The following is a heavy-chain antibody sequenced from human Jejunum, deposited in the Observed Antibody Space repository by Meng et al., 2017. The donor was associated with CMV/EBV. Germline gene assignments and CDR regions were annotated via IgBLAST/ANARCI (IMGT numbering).Heavy chain of an antibody. Sequence: MTWVRQAPGKGLEWVAFIHHDADNKYYLDSVKGRFTISRDNSKNTLYLQMNSLRTEDTAVYYCAKDRGEPYYDILTGYSYFDYWGQGTLVTVSS. CDR3: AKDRGEPYYDILTGYSYFDY. J-gene: IGHJ4*02. CDR2: IHHDADNK. V-gene: IGHV3-30*02. D-gene: IGHD3-9*01.